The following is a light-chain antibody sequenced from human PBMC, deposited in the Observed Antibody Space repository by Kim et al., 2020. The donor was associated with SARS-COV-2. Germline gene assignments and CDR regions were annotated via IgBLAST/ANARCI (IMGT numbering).Light chain of an antibody. CDR3: NTRDSNNNVL. J-gene: IGLJ2*01. CDR1: SLRSYY. Sequence: VALGQTVRITGQGDSLRSYYATWYKQKPGQAPILVIYGKNNRPSGIPDRFSGSSSGNTASLTITATQAGDEADYYCNTRDSNNNVLFGGGTQLTVL. V-gene: IGLV3-19*01. CDR2: GKN.